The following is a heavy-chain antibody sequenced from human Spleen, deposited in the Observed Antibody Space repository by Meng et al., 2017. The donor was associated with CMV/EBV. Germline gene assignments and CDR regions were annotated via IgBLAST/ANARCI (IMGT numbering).Heavy chain of an antibody. J-gene: IGHJ5*02. Sequence: SFSDYYWSWIRQPPGKGLEWIGEINHSGSTNYNPSLKSRVTISVDTSKNQFSLKLSSVTAADTAVYYCARGCIVVVPAAIRVGWFDPWGQGTLVTVSS. CDR3: ARGCIVVVPAAIRVGWFDP. D-gene: IGHD2-2*02. CDR1: SFSDYY. CDR2: INHSGST. V-gene: IGHV4-34*01.